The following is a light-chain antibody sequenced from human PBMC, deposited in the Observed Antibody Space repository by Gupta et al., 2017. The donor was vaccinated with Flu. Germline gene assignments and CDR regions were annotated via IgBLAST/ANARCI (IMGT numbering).Light chain of an antibody. J-gene: IGLJ2*01. Sequence: QSAMTQPASVSGSPGRSITISCTGTSSDVGSYNLVSWYQQHPGKAPKLMIYEGSKRPSGVSNRFSGSKSGNTASLTISGLQAEDEADYYCCSDAGSSTVVFGGGTKLTVL. CDR2: EGS. V-gene: IGLV2-23*01. CDR1: SSDVGSYNL. CDR3: CSDAGSSTVV.